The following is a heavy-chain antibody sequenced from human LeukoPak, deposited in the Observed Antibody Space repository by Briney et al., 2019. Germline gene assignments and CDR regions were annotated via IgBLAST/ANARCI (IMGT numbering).Heavy chain of an antibody. D-gene: IGHD2-2*01. CDR1: GYIIATYY. J-gene: IGHJ5*02. CDR3: ARDSDIVVVPAALWWFDP. V-gene: IGHV1-2*02. Sequence: ASVKVSCKASGYIIATYYMHWVRQAPGQGLEWMGWINPNSGGTNYAQKFQGRVTMTRDTSISTAYMELSRLRSDDTAVYYCARDSDIVVVPAALWWFDPWGQGTLVTVSS. CDR2: INPNSGGT.